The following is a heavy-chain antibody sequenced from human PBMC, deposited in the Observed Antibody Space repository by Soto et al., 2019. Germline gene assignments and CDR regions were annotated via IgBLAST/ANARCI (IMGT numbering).Heavy chain of an antibody. D-gene: IGHD6-13*01. CDR2: IYYSGST. CDR1: GGSISSYY. V-gene: IGHV4-59*08. CDR3: ARHSLPVYSSSWYFDY. Sequence: PSETLSLTCTVSGGSISSYYWSWIRQPPGKGLEWIGYIYYSGSTNYNPSLKSRVTISVDTSKNQFSLKLSSVTAADTAVYYCARHSLPVYSSSWYFDYWGQGTLVTVSS. J-gene: IGHJ4*02.